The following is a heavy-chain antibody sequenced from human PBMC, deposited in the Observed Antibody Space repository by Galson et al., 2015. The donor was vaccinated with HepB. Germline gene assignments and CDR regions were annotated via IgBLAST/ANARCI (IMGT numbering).Heavy chain of an antibody. CDR3: ARVSYCGGDVSRGTSAESFQH. CDR1: GFNFSDYY. CDR2: ISSSGSTI. V-gene: IGHV3-11*01. J-gene: IGHJ1*01. Sequence: SLRLSCAASGFNFSDYYMSWVRQAPGKGLEWVSYISSSGSTIYYADSVKGRFTISRDNAKNSLYLQMNSLRAEDTAVYYCARVSYCGGDVSRGTSAESFQHCGQGTLVTVSS. D-gene: IGHD2-21*02.